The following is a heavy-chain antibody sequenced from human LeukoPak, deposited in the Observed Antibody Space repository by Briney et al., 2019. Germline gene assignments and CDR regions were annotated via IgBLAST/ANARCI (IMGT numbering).Heavy chain of an antibody. CDR2: ISSSSSTI. D-gene: IGHD1-26*01. CDR3: ARGSTLGWELLLASQGNWFDP. CDR1: GFTFSSYS. V-gene: IGHV3-48*04. J-gene: IGHJ5*02. Sequence: LTGGSLRLSCAASGFTFSSYSMNWVRQAPGKGLEWVSYISSSSSTIYYADSVKGRFTISRDNAKNSLYLQMNSLRAEDTAVYYCARGSTLGWELLLASQGNWFDPWGQGTLVTVSS.